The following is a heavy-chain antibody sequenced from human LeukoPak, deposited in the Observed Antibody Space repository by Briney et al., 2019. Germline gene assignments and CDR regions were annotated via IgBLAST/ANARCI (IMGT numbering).Heavy chain of an antibody. Sequence: GRSLRLSCAASEFTFSSYAMHWVRQAPGKGLEWVALVSNDGGDKYYADSVKGRFTISRDNPKNTLYLQMNSLRGEDTGVYYCAKAHLLDWLLPFDYWGQGTLVTVSS. V-gene: IGHV3-30*18. D-gene: IGHD3/OR15-3a*01. CDR2: VSNDGGDK. CDR1: EFTFSSYA. CDR3: AKAHLLDWLLPFDY. J-gene: IGHJ4*02.